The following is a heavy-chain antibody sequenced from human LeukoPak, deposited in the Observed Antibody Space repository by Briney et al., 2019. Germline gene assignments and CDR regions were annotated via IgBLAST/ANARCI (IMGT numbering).Heavy chain of an antibody. CDR3: AREMYYYDSSGYYMYYFDY. D-gene: IGHD3-22*01. Sequence: ASVKVSCKASGYTFTSLDINWVRQAPGQGLEWMGWMNPNSGNTGYAQKFQGRVTITRNTSISTAYMGLSSLRSEDTAVYYCAREMYYYDSSGYYMYYFDYWGQGTLVTVSS. CDR1: GYTFTSLD. J-gene: IGHJ4*02. V-gene: IGHV1-8*03. CDR2: MNPNSGNT.